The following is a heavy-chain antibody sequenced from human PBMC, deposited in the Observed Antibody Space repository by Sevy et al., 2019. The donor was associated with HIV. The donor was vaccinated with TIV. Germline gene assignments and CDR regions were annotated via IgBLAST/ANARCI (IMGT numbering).Heavy chain of an antibody. CDR2: IYSGGDT. CDR3: ARDLRVATASGGMDV. D-gene: IGHD6-13*01. J-gene: IGHJ6*02. Sequence: GESLKISCVAYGFTVSSNFMTWVRQAPGKGLEWVSIIYSGGDTYYADSVKGRFTISRDNSKNTLYLQMNNLRAEDTAVYYCARDLRVATASGGMDVWGQGTTVTVSS. CDR1: GFTVSSNF. V-gene: IGHV3-53*01.